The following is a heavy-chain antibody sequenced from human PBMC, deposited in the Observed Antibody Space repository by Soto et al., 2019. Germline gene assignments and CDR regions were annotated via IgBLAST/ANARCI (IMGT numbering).Heavy chain of an antibody. CDR3: ARAXLGRLPRRADYYYAMDV. J-gene: IGHJ6*02. V-gene: IGHV3-13*05. Sequence: SGGSLRLSCAASGFSFRYYDMRWFRQRKGKGLEWVSALGAARDPYYVGSVKGRFSVSRDNAQNSLFLQMNNLRVDDTAVYFCARAXLGRLPRRADYYYAMDVWGRGTTVTVSS. CDR2: LGAARDP. CDR1: GFSFRYYD. D-gene: IGHD2-15*01.